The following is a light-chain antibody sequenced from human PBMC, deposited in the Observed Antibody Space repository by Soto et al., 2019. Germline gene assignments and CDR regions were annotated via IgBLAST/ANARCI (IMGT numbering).Light chain of an antibody. J-gene: IGKJ1*01. CDR3: QQCSSYPWT. CDR1: QSISSG. CDR2: KAS. V-gene: IGKV1-5*03. Sequence: DIQMTQSPSTLSASVGDRVTITCRASQSISSGLAWYQQKPGKAPKLLIYKASSLQSGVPSRFSGSGSGTEFTLTISSLQPDDFAAYYCQQCSSYPWTFGQGTKVEIK.